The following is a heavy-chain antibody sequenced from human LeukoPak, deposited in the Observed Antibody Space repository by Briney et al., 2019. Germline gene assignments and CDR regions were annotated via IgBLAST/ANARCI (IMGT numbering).Heavy chain of an antibody. CDR1: GYTLTELS. CDR3: ATGKNYDFWSGYYTGPFDY. CDR2: FDPEDGET. J-gene: IGHJ4*02. D-gene: IGHD3-3*01. Sequence: ASVKVSCKVSGYTLTELSMHWVRQAPGKGLEWMGGFDPEDGETIYAQKFQGRVTMTEDTSTDTAYMELSSLRSKDTAVYYCATGKNYDFWSGYYTGPFDYWGQGTLVTVSS. V-gene: IGHV1-24*01.